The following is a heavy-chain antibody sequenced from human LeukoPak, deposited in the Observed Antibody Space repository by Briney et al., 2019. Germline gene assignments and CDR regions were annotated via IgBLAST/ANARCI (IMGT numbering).Heavy chain of an antibody. Sequence: GGSLRLSCAASGFTFSNNAMTWVRQAPGKGLEWVSSIGASGGSTSYADSVKGRFTFSRDNSKNTLYLQMNSLRVEDTAVYYCATRVGLTRYWYFDLWGRGTLVTVSS. D-gene: IGHD6-6*01. CDR2: IGASGGST. CDR1: GFTFSNNA. V-gene: IGHV3-23*01. J-gene: IGHJ2*01. CDR3: ATRVGLTRYWYFDL.